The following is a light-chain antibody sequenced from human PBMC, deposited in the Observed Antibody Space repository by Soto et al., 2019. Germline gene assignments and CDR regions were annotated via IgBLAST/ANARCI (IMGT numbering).Light chain of an antibody. CDR3: QSYDSSLSGYV. V-gene: IGLV1-40*01. Sequence: QSVLTQPPSVSGAPGQRVTISCTGSSSNIGAGYDVHWYQQLPGTAPKLLIYGNSNRPSGVPDRFSGSKSGTSASLAITGLQAEYEADYYCQSYDSSLSGYVFGTVTKVTVL. CDR1: SSNIGAGYD. J-gene: IGLJ1*01. CDR2: GNS.